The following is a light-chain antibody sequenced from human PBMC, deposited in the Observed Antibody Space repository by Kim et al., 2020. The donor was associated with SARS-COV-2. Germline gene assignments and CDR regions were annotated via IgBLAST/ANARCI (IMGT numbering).Light chain of an antibody. CDR1: NSNVGRNT. J-gene: IGLJ2*01. CDR2: SNN. V-gene: IGLV1-44*01. Sequence: QSVLTQPPSASGTPGQRVTISCSGSNSNVGRNTVSWYQQFPGTAPKLLIYSNNQRPSGVPDRFSGSKSGTSASLAISGLQSEDEAYYYCASWDDSLNGPIFGGGTQLTVL. CDR3: ASWDDSLNGPI.